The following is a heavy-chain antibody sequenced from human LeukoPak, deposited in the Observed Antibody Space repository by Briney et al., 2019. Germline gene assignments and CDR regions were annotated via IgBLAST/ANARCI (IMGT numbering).Heavy chain of an antibody. CDR1: GFTFSNYW. J-gene: IGHJ4*02. D-gene: IGHD4-17*01. V-gene: IGHV3-74*01. Sequence: PGGSLRLSCAASGFTFSNYWMHWVRQPPGKGLVWVSRISSDGSSTSYADSVKGRFTISRDNAKNTLYLQMSTLRAEDTAVYYCATAGSANGDYLRWDYWGQGTLLTVSS. CDR3: ATAGSANGDYLRWDY. CDR2: ISSDGSST.